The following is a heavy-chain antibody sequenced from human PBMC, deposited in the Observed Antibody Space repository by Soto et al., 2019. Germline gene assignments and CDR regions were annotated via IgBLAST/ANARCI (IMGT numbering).Heavy chain of an antibody. CDR3: ARGVLGTTERFDS. D-gene: IGHD1-7*01. CDR2: IYYSGGT. J-gene: IGHJ4*02. Sequence: SETLSLTCSVSGDSISSGGYYWNWIRQHPGKGLEWIGYIYYSGGTYYNPSLKSRVTISVETSKNQFSLKLSSVTAADTAVYYCARGVLGTTERFDSWGQGTLVTVSS. CDR1: GDSISSGGYY. V-gene: IGHV4-31*03.